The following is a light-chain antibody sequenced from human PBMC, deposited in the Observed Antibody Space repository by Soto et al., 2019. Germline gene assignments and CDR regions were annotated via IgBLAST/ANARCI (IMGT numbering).Light chain of an antibody. V-gene: IGKV3-20*01. CDR3: QQYGSSPIT. CDR2: GAS. J-gene: IGKJ5*01. CDR1: QSVSSSY. Sequence: EIVLTQSPGTLSLSPGERATVSCRASQSVSSSYLAWYQQKPGQAPRLLIYGASSRATGIPDRFSGSGSGTDFSLTISRQAPEDFAVYYCQQYGSSPITFGQGTRLEIK.